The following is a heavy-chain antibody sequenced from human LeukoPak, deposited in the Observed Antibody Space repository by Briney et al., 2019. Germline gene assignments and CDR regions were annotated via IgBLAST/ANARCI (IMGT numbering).Heavy chain of an antibody. CDR1: GGSMSTYY. CDR2: ISYNGNT. CDR3: ARVSSSFYFYFDY. Sequence: RPSETLSLTCSVSGGSMSTYYWSWIRQPPGKGLEWIGYISYNGNTNYNPSLKSRVTISVDTSKNQFSLKLSSVTAADTAVYYCARVSSSFYFYFDYSGQGTLVTVSS. D-gene: IGHD3-22*01. J-gene: IGHJ4*02. V-gene: IGHV4-59*01.